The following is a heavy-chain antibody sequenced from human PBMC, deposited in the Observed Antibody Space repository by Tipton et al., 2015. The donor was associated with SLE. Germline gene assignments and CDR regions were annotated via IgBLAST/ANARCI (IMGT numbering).Heavy chain of an antibody. Sequence: LRLSCTVSGYSISSGYYWGWIRQPPGKGLEWIGSIYHSGSTYYNPSLKSRVTISVDTSKNQFSLKLSSVTAADTAVYYCARAGRAWNLFDYWGQGALVTVSS. J-gene: IGHJ4*02. D-gene: IGHD1-1*01. CDR1: GYSISSGYY. V-gene: IGHV4-38-2*02. CDR3: ARAGRAWNLFDY. CDR2: IYHSGST.